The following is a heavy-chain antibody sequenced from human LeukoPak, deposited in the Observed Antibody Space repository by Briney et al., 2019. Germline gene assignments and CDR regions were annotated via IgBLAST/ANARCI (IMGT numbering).Heavy chain of an antibody. V-gene: IGHV4-59*05. CDR3: ARTGPRRGGLDV. D-gene: IGHD3-9*01. CDR2: IYYSGST. CDR1: GGSIDTWY. J-gene: IGHJ6*02. Sequence: PSETLSLTCTVSGGSIDTWYWSWIRQPPGRGVEWIGSIYYSGSTYYNPSLKSRVTISVGTSKNQFSLKLSSVTAADTAVYYCARTGPRRGGLDVWGQGTTVTVSS.